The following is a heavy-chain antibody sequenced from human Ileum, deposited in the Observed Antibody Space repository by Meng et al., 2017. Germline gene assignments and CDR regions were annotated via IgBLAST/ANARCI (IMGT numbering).Heavy chain of an antibody. Sequence: QVQLQQSGPGLVMPSQTLSLSCAISGDSVSSNSAGWNWIRQSPSRGLEWLGRTYYRSKWYNNYAVSVRSRISINPDTSKNQFSLQLNSVTPEDTAVYYCARDGGAAPDYFDYWGQGTLVTVSS. J-gene: IGHJ4*02. CDR3: ARDGGAAPDYFDY. CDR1: GDSVSSNSAG. V-gene: IGHV6-1*01. D-gene: IGHD3-16*01. CDR2: TYYRSKWYN.